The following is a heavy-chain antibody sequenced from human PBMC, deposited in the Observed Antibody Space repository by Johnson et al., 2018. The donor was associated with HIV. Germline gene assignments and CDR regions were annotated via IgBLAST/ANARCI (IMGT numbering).Heavy chain of an antibody. V-gene: IGHV3-9*01. CDR3: ARVLAAAGTRAFDI. D-gene: IGHD6-13*01. CDR2: ISGSGGST. CDR1: GLTFGDYA. J-gene: IGHJ3*02. Sequence: VQLVESGGGLVQPGRSLRLSCAASGLTFGDYAMHWVRQGPGKGLEWVSAISGSGGSTYYADSVKGRFTISRDNAKNSLYLQMNSLRAEDTALYYCARVLAAAGTRAFDIWGQGTMVTVSS.